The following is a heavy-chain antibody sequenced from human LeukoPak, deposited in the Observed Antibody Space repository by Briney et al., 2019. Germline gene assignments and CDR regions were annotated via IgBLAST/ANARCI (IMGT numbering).Heavy chain of an antibody. J-gene: IGHJ6*02. CDR1: GFTFSYFW. D-gene: IGHD1-26*01. CDR2: INDYGGET. V-gene: IGHV3-74*01. Sequence: GGSLRLSCAASGFTFSYFWMHWVRRAPGKGLEWVSRINDYGGETVYADSVKGRFTIYRDNAKNTLYLQMNSLRVEDTAVHYCARDRDTTRVYARYGMDVWGQGTTVTVSS. CDR3: ARDRDTTRVYARYGMDV.